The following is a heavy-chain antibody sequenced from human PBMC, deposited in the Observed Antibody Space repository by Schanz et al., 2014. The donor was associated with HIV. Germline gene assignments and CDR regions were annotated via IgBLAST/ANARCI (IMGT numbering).Heavy chain of an antibody. CDR3: ARVATWDYYGMDV. J-gene: IGHJ6*02. V-gene: IGHV3-33*01. Sequence: QVQLVESGGGVVQPGRSLRLSCAASGFTFRSYGMHWVRQAPGKGLEWVAVIWYDGSNKYYADSVKGRFTISRDNSKNTLYVQMNSLRAEDTAVYYCARVATWDYYGMDVWGQGTTVTVSS. CDR2: IWYDGSNK. CDR1: GFTFRSYG.